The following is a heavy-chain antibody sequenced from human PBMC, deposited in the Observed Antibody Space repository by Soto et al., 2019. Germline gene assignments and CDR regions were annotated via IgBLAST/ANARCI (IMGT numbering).Heavy chain of an antibody. D-gene: IGHD6-19*01. CDR2: ISGRGT. V-gene: IGHV3-23*01. CDR1: GVTFSIYA. CDR3: AKVHGSGWFIDY. Sequence: EVQVLESAGGLVQPGGSLTLSCTASGVTFSIYAMSWVRQAPGQGLEWVSGISGRGTRYADSVKGRFTISRDKPNNTLSLQMNSLRADDTAVYYCAKVHGSGWFIDYWGQGTLVTVSS. J-gene: IGHJ4*02.